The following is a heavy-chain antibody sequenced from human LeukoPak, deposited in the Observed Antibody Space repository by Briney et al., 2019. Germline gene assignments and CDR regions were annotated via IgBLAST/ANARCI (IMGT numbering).Heavy chain of an antibody. D-gene: IGHD5-18*01. Sequence: PSGTLSLTCAISGGSISSSNWWTWVRQPPGKGLEWVGEIYLRGNTNYNPSLESRVTISVDTSKNQFSLKLSSVTAADTAVYYCARRRRGYSYGIYDYWGQGTLVTVSS. V-gene: IGHV4-4*02. CDR2: IYLRGNT. CDR3: ARRRRGYSYGIYDY. CDR1: GGSISSSNW. J-gene: IGHJ4*02.